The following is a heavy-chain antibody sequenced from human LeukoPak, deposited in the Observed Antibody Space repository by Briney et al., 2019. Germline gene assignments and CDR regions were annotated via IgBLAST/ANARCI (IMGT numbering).Heavy chain of an antibody. D-gene: IGHD3-9*01. CDR3: ARDHGYFDWLPQYYFDY. CDR2: INSDGSST. CDR1: GFTFSSYW. V-gene: IGHV3-74*01. J-gene: IGHJ4*02. Sequence: KPGGSLRLSCAASGFTFSSYWMHWVRHAPGKGLVWVSRINSDGSSTSYADSVKGRFTISRDNAKNTLYLQMNSLRAEDTAVYYCARDHGYFDWLPQYYFDYWGQGTLVTVSS.